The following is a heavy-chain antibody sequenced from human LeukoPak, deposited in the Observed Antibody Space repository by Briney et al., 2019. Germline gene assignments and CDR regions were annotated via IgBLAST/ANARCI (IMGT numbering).Heavy chain of an antibody. CDR3: ATDLTYHSMVRGVIGSY. Sequence: ASVKVSCKVSGYTLTELSMHWVRQAPGKGLEWMGGFDPEDGETIYAQKFQGRVTMTVDTSTDTAYMELSSLRSEDTAVYYCATDLTYHSMVRGVIGSYWGQGTLVTVSS. CDR1: GYTLTELS. CDR2: FDPEDGET. V-gene: IGHV1-24*01. D-gene: IGHD3-10*01. J-gene: IGHJ4*02.